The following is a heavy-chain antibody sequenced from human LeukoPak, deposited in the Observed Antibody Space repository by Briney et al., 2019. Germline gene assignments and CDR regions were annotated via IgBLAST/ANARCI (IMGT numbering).Heavy chain of an antibody. V-gene: IGHV4-4*07. Sequence: SETLSLTCTVSGGSISSYYWSWIRQPAGKGLEWIGRIYTSGSTNYNPSLKSRVTMSVDTSKNQFSLMLNSVTAEDTAVYYCAKDNTVLLWFGELEVGMDVWGKGTTVTVSS. CDR2: IYTSGST. CDR1: GGSISSYY. J-gene: IGHJ6*03. D-gene: IGHD3-10*01. CDR3: AKDNTVLLWFGELEVGMDV.